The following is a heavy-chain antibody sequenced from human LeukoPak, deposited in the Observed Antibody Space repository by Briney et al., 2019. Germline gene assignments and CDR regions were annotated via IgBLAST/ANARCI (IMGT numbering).Heavy chain of an antibody. V-gene: IGHV5-51*01. J-gene: IGHJ5*02. D-gene: IGHD4-17*01. Sequence: GESLKISCKGSKYSFTNYWIAWVRQMPGKGLEWMGIIYPGDSDTRYSPSFQGQVTISADKSISIAYLQWSSLKASDTAMYYCARGGAYGDYGGWFDPWGQGTLVTVSS. CDR3: ARGGAYGDYGGWFDP. CDR2: IYPGDSDT. CDR1: KYSFTNYW.